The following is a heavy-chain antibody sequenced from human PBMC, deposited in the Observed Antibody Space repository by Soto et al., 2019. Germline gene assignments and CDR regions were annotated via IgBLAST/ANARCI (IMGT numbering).Heavy chain of an antibody. CDR1: GYPFTAYY. V-gene: IGHV1-2*02. CDR3: ARDNYGPLDY. Sequence: QVQLVQSGAEVKKPGASVRVSCRPSGYPFTAYYIPGVRQAPGQGLEWMGWVDPNSGGTRDAQNFQGRVTMTRDTSTSTVYMELNWLRSDDTALYYCARDNYGPLDYWGQGTLVTVSS. CDR2: VDPNSGGT. J-gene: IGHJ4*02. D-gene: IGHD3-10*01.